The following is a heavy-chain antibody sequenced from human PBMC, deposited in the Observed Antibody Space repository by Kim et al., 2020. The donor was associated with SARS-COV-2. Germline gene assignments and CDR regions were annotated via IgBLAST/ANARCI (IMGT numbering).Heavy chain of an antibody. CDR2: INHSGST. CDR3: ARVSLLYDILTGYPHAFDI. Sequence: SETLSLTCAVYGGSFSGYYWSWIRQPPGKGLEWIGEINHSGSTNYNPSLKSRVTISVDTSKNQFSLKLSSVTAADTAVYYCARVSLLYDILTGYPHAFDIWGQGTMVTVSS. CDR1: GGSFSGYY. D-gene: IGHD3-9*01. V-gene: IGHV4-34*01. J-gene: IGHJ3*02.